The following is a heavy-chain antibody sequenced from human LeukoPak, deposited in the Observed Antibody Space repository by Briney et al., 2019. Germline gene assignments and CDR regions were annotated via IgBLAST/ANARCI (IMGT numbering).Heavy chain of an antibody. CDR1: GFTFSSYS. Sequence: GGSLRLSCAASGFTFSSYSMNWVRQAPGKGLEWVSSISSSSSYIYYADSVKGRFTISRDNAKNSLYLQMSSLRAEDTAVYYCARDRPNWGFDYWGQGTLVTVSS. J-gene: IGHJ4*02. V-gene: IGHV3-21*01. D-gene: IGHD7-27*01. CDR2: ISSSSSYI. CDR3: ARDRPNWGFDY.